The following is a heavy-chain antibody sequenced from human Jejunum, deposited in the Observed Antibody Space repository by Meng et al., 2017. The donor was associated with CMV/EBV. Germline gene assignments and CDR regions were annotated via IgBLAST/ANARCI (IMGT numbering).Heavy chain of an antibody. CDR2: IYSGGTA. D-gene: IGHD2-2*01. CDR1: GFTVSSNS. CDR3: ARQTVVAGSYYGMDV. V-gene: IGHV3-66*02. J-gene: IGHJ6*02. Sequence: SGFTVSSNSLSLVRQAPGKGLEWVSIIYSGGTAYYADSVKGRFTISRDNSKNALSLQMGSLRAEDTAVYYCARQTVVAGSYYGMDVWGQGTTVTVSS.